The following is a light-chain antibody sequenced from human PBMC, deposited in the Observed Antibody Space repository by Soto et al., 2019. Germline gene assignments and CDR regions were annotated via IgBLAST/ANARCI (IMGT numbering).Light chain of an antibody. CDR1: QSVSSN. Sequence: EIVMTQSPATLSVSPGERATLSCRASQSVSSNLAWYQQKPGQAPRLLIYGASTRATGIPARFSGSGSGIEFTLTISSLQSADFAVYYCQQYNNWLGTFGQGTKVDIK. CDR2: GAS. J-gene: IGKJ1*01. CDR3: QQYNNWLGT. V-gene: IGKV3-15*01.